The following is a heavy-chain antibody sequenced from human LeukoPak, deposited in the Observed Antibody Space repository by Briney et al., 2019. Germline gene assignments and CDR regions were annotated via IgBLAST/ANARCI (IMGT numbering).Heavy chain of an antibody. CDR1: GFTFSSYG. J-gene: IGHJ4*02. Sequence: GGSLRLSCAASGFTFSSYGMHWVRQAPGKGLEWVAVISYDGGTQYYADSVKGRFTISRGNSKNTLYLQMNSLRAEDTAVYYCAKEKSSGFNDYWGQGTLVTVSS. V-gene: IGHV3-30*18. D-gene: IGHD3-22*01. CDR3: AKEKSSGFNDY. CDR2: ISYDGGTQ.